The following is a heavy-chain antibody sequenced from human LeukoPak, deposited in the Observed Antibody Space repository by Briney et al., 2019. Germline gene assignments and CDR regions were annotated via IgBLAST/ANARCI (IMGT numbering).Heavy chain of an antibody. CDR3: ARAPGGSGSYIHGY. CDR1: GGSISSSS. V-gene: IGHV3-21*01. J-gene: IGHJ4*02. D-gene: IGHD3-10*01. Sequence: ETLSLTCTVSGGSISSSSYYWGWIRQPPGKGLEWVSSISSSSSYIYYADSVKGRFTISRDNAKNSLYLQMNSLRAEDTAVYYCARAPGGSGSYIHGYWGQGTLVTVSS. CDR2: ISSSSSYI.